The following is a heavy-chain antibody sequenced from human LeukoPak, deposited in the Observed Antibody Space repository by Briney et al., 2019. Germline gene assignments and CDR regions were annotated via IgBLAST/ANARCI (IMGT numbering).Heavy chain of an antibody. D-gene: IGHD6-19*01. V-gene: IGHV3-30-3*02. CDR1: GFTFSYYA. J-gene: IGHJ4*02. Sequence: GGSLRLSCAVSGFTFSYYAMHWVRQAPGKGLEWVALISYDGSNRYYADSVKGRFTISRDNSKNTLYLQMNSLRAEDTAVYYCAKRKDRVGSLPVAGSFDYWGQGTLVTVSS. CDR3: AKRKDRVGSLPVAGSFDY. CDR2: ISYDGSNR.